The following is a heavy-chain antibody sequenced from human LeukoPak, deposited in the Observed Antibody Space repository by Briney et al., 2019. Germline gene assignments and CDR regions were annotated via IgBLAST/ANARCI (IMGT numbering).Heavy chain of an antibody. Sequence: PGGSLRLSCAASGFTFSTYWMSGVRQAPGKGLEGVANIKQDGSEKYYVDSVKGRFNISRDNAKNSLYLQMNSLRAEDTAVYYCTRNSGSHPWGQGTLVTVSS. CDR2: IKQDGSEK. CDR1: GFTFSTYW. J-gene: IGHJ5*02. D-gene: IGHD1-26*01. CDR3: TRNSGSHP. V-gene: IGHV3-7*01.